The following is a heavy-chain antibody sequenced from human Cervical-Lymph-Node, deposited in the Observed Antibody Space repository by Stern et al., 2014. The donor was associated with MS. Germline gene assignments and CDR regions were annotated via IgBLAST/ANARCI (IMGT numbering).Heavy chain of an antibody. CDR2: LNSDGTTT. Sequence: EVQLVESGGGLVQPGGSLRLSGATSGFTFSSYWMHWVRQAPGKGLEWVSRLNSDGTTTVYADSVKGRFTISRDNAKNTVYLQMNSLTAEDTALYYCARGYCSGGSCYLFDYWGQGTLVTVSS. CDR1: GFTFSSYW. V-gene: IGHV3-74*02. CDR3: ARGYCSGGSCYLFDY. D-gene: IGHD2-15*01. J-gene: IGHJ4*02.